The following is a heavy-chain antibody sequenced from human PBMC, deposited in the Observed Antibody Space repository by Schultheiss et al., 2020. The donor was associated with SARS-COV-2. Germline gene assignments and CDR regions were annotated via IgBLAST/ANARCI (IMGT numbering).Heavy chain of an antibody. J-gene: IGHJ4*02. CDR1: GGSISSYY. Sequence: SQTLSLTCTVSGGSISSYYWSWIRQPAGKGLEWIGYIYYSGSTNYNPSLKSRVTISVDTSKNQFSLKLSSVTAADTAVYYCARSPIREYYFDYWGQGTLVTVSS. V-gene: IGHV4-59*01. CDR3: ARSPIREYYFDY. D-gene: IGHD3-10*01. CDR2: IYYSGST.